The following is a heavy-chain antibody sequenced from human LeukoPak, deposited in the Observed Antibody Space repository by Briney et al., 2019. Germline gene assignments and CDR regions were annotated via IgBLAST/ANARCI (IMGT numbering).Heavy chain of an antibody. D-gene: IGHD5-18*01. J-gene: IGHJ4*02. Sequence: GGSLRLSCAASGFTFDDYGMSWVRQAPGKGLEWVSGINWNGGSTGYADSVKGRFTISRDNAKNSLYLQMNSLRAEDTALYYCARGVDTAMVTTSSYWGQGTLVTVSS. CDR3: ARGVDTAMVTTSSY. V-gene: IGHV3-20*04. CDR1: GFTFDDYG. CDR2: INWNGGST.